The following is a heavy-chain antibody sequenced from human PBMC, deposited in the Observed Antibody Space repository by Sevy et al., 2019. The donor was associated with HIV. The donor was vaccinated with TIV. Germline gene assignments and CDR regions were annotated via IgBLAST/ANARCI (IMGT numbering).Heavy chain of an antibody. D-gene: IGHD1-26*01. J-gene: IGHJ5*02. CDR2: INPNSGGT. Sequence: ASVKVSCKASGYTFTGYYMHWVRQAPGQGLEWMGRINPNSGGTNYAQKFQGRVTMTRDTSISTAYMELSRLRSDDTAVYYRARERRPLVGATIPWFDPWGQGTLVTVSS. V-gene: IGHV1-2*06. CDR3: ARERRPLVGATIPWFDP. CDR1: GYTFTGYY.